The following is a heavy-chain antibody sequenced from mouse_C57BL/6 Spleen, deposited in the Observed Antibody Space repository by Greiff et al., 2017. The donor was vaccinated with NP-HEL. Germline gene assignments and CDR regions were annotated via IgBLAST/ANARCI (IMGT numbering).Heavy chain of an antibody. CDR1: GYAFSSSW. V-gene: IGHV1-82*01. CDR3: AVGDYDYGPYYFDY. D-gene: IGHD2-4*01. CDR2: IYPGDGDT. Sequence: VQLVESGPELVKPGASVKISCKASGYAFSSSWMNWVKQRPGKGLEWIGRIYPGDGDTNYNGKFKGKATLTADKSSSTAYMRLSSLPSEDSAVYYCAVGDYDYGPYYFDYWGQGTTLTVSS. J-gene: IGHJ2*01.